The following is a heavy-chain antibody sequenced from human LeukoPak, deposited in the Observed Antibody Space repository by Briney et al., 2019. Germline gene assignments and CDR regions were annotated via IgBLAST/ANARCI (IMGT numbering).Heavy chain of an antibody. CDR3: ARGTTVVTPWFDP. CDR2: IRYDGSNK. V-gene: IGHV3-30*02. D-gene: IGHD4-23*01. CDR1: GFTFSSYG. Sequence: PGGSLRLSCAASGFTFSSYGMHWVRQAPGKGLEWVAFIRYDGSNKYYADSVKGRFTISRDNSKNTLYLQMNSLRAEDTAVYYCARGTTVVTPWFDPWGQGTLVTVSS. J-gene: IGHJ5*02.